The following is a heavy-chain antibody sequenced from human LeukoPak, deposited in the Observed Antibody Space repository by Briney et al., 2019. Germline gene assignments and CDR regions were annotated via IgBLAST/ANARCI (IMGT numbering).Heavy chain of an antibody. J-gene: IGHJ3*01. CDR2: IRYDGSNK. CDR3: TRGPGDYGPEDDAYDF. Sequence: PGGSLRLSCAASGFTFSSYGMHWVRQAPGKGLEWVAFIRYDGSNKYYADSVKGRFTISRDNSKNTLYPQMNSLRAEDTAVYYCTRGPGDYGPEDDAYDFWGQGTMVTVSS. V-gene: IGHV3-30*02. CDR1: GFTFSSYG. D-gene: IGHD4/OR15-4a*01.